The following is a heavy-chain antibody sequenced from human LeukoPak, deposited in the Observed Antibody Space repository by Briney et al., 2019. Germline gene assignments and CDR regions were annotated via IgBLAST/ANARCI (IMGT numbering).Heavy chain of an antibody. CDR2: INTDGATT. V-gene: IGHV3-74*01. J-gene: IGHJ3*02. CDR3: ASTRMGSYSI. CDR1: GFTFSSYW. D-gene: IGHD1-26*01. Sequence: GGSLRLSCAASGFTFSSYWMHWVRQAPGKGLVWVSRINTDGATTTYADSVKGRFTISRDNARKTLYLQMNSLRVEDTAVYYCASTRMGSYSIWGQGTMVTVSS.